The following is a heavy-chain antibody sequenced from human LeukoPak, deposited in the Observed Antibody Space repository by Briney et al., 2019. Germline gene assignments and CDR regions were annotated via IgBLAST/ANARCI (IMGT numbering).Heavy chain of an antibody. V-gene: IGHV4-61*02. CDR1: GGSISSGNYY. D-gene: IGHD4-23*01. CDR3: ARGSPVVKGRGYYYYGMDV. Sequence: SETLSLTCTVSGGSISSGNYYWTWIRQPAGKGLEWIGRIYASGSTNYNPSLKSRVTISVDTSTNQFSLNLSSVTAADTAVYYCARGSPVVKGRGYYYYGMDVWGQGTTVTVSS. J-gene: IGHJ6*02. CDR2: IYASGST.